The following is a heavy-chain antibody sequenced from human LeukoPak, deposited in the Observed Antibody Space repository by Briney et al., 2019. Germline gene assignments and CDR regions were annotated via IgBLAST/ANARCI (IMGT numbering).Heavy chain of an antibody. V-gene: IGHV4-4*07. CDR3: ARDDFEYSVHYGMDV. D-gene: IGHD3-9*01. Sequence: SEPLSLTCSVSGGSISSYYWSWIRQPAGKGLDWIGRVHRSGDTNYNPSLKSRLTMSVETSKNQISLRLRSVSAADTAVYYCARDDFEYSVHYGMDVWGQGTTVTVSS. CDR2: VHRSGDT. J-gene: IGHJ6*02. CDR1: GGSISSYY.